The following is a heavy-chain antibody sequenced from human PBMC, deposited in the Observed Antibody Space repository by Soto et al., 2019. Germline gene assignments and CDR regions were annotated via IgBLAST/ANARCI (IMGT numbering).Heavy chain of an antibody. CDR2: ISGSSDIT. D-gene: IGHD3-3*01. J-gene: IGHJ4*02. CDR1: GFTFAGYA. CDR3: ARVLWSGRNFDY. V-gene: IGHV3-23*01. Sequence: GGSLRLSCAASGFTFAGYALSWVRQAPGKGLECVSAISGSSDITYYTDSVKGRFTISRDNSKNTLYMQMNSLRAEDTAVYYCARVLWSGRNFDYWGQGTLVTVSS.